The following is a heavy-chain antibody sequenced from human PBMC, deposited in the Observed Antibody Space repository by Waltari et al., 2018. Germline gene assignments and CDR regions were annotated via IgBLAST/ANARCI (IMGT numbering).Heavy chain of an antibody. CDR3: ARLPLNYAVDV. D-gene: IGHD3-9*01. V-gene: IGHV4-39*07. J-gene: IGHJ6*02. CDR2: IYYTGTT. Sequence: QLQLQESGPGLVKPSETLSPTCTVSGVSISSSTSYWCWLGQTPGKGLECIGSIYYTGTTYHNPSLKIRITISIDTSQNQFSLKLYSVTAADTAVYYCARLPLNYAVDVWGQGTTVTVSS. CDR1: GVSISSSTSY.